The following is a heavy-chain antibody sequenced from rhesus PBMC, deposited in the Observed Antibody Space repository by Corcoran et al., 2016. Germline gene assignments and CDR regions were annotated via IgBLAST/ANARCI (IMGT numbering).Heavy chain of an antibody. Sequence: QVQLQESGPAVVKPSETLSLTCAVSGGSIGRSNWWSWIRQSPWKGLEWIGGFYGSGGSTEYNPSLKSRVTISKDTSKTQFSLKLSSVTAADTAVYYCASVVAAAGPDYWGQGVLVTVSS. J-gene: IGHJ4*01. CDR1: GGSIGRSNW. V-gene: IGHV4-93*01. CDR3: ASVVAAAGPDY. D-gene: IGHD6-25*01. CDR2: FYGSGGST.